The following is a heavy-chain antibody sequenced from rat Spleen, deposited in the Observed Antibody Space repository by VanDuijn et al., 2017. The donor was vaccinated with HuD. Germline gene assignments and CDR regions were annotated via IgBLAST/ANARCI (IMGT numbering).Heavy chain of an antibody. Sequence: EVQLVESGGGLVQPGRSLKLSCAASGFTFSNYYMAWVRQAPKKGLEWVATISTSGSRTYYPDSVKGRFTISRDNAKSSLYLQMNSLKSEDTATYYCARAIATGIPTGYVMDAWGQGASVTVSS. J-gene: IGHJ4*01. CDR3: ARAIATGIPTGYVMDA. D-gene: IGHD1-9*01. CDR2: ISTSGSRT. V-gene: IGHV5-25*01. CDR1: GFTFSNYY.